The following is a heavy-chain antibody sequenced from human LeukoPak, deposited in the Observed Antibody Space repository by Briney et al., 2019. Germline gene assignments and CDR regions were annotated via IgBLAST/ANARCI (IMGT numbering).Heavy chain of an antibody. J-gene: IGHJ4*02. CDR3: TRNDYVWGSYKLDY. Sequence: GGSLRLSCAASGSTFSSYWMHWVRQAPGKGLVWVSRINSDGSSTSYADSVKGRFTISRDNAKNTLYLQMNSLRAEDTAVYYCTRNDYVWGSYKLDYWGQGTLVTVSS. V-gene: IGHV3-74*01. CDR1: GSTFSSYW. D-gene: IGHD3-16*01. CDR2: INSDGSST.